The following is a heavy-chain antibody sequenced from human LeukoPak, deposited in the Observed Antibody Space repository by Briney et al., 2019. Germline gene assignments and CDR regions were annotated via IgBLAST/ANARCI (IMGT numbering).Heavy chain of an antibody. Sequence: GGSLRLSCAASGFTVTSTYMTWVRQAPGKGLEWVSLIYRDDITHHADSVKGRFTISSDNYKNTLNLQMNSLKTEDTAVYYCAREGGVKYCSAGSCSLEYWGQGTLVTVSS. D-gene: IGHD2-15*01. V-gene: IGHV3-66*02. CDR1: GFTVTSTY. J-gene: IGHJ4*02. CDR3: AREGGVKYCSAGSCSLEY. CDR2: IYRDDIT.